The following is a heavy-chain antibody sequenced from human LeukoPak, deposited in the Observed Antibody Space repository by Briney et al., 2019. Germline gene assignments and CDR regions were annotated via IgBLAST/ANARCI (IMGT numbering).Heavy chain of an antibody. CDR3: ARGRLWPALFDY. CDR1: GGSFSGYY. J-gene: IGHJ4*02. CDR2: INHSGST. Sequence: KTSVTLSLTCAVYGGSFSGYYWSWIRQPPGKGLEWIGEINHSGSTNYNPSLKSRVTISVDTSKNQFSLKLSSVTAADTAVYYCARGRLWPALFDYWGQGTLVTVSS. D-gene: IGHD5-18*01. V-gene: IGHV4-34*01.